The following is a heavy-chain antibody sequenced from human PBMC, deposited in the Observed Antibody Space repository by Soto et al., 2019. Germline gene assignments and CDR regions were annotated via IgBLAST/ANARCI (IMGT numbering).Heavy chain of an antibody. V-gene: IGHV3-73*01. J-gene: IGHJ4*02. D-gene: IGHD6-13*01. Sequence: GGSLRLSCAASGFTFSGSAMHWVRQASGKGLEWVGRIRSKANSYATAYAASVRGRFTISRDDSKNTAYLQMYSLKTEDTAVYYCTRPAIAAAGTDDYWGQGTQVTVSS. CDR3: TRPAIAAAGTDDY. CDR2: IRSKANSYAT. CDR1: GFTFSGSA.